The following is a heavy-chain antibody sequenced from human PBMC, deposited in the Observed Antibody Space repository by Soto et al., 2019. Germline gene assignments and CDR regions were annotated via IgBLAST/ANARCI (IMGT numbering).Heavy chain of an antibody. CDR2: IIPIFDTA. CDR1: GGTFSSYA. J-gene: IGHJ6*02. CDR3: AGHDCISHSCYYYFSYGMAL. D-gene: IGHD2-2*01. Sequence: QVQLVQSGAEVKKPGSSVKVSCKASGGTFSSYAISWVRQAPGQGLEWMGGIIPIFDTANYAQKFQGRVTNSADESPSPAHMELSSLRSEDTAVYYVAGHDCISHSCYYYFSYGMALWGQRTTVTVSS. V-gene: IGHV1-69*12.